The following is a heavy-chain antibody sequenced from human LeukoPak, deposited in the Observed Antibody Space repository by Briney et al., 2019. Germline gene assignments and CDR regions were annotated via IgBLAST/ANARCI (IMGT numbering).Heavy chain of an antibody. CDR2: TNWNGGST. CDR1: GFTFGDYG. CDR3: ARVSSGGSFYYFDY. V-gene: IGHV3-20*01. J-gene: IGHJ4*02. Sequence: PGGSLRLSCAASGFTFGDYGMSWVRQVPGKGLEWVSGTNWNGGSTGYADSVKGRFTISRDNAKKSLYLQMNSLRAEDTALYHCARVSSGGSFYYFDYWGQGALVTVSS. D-gene: IGHD6-19*01.